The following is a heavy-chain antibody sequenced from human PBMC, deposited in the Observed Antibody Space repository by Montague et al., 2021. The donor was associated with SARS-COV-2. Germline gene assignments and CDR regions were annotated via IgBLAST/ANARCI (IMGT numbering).Heavy chain of an antibody. CDR3: VSGSAIFGVVIMSRGNGGYYFDY. V-gene: IGHV1-24*01. CDR1: GYTLTELS. J-gene: IGHJ4*02. Sequence: SVKVSCKVSGYTLTELSMHWVRRAPGKGFEWMGGFDPEDGETIYAQKFQGRVTMTEDTSTDTAYMELSSLRSEDTAVYYCVSGSAIFGVVIMSRGNGGYYFDYWGQGTLVTVSS. CDR2: FDPEDGET. D-gene: IGHD3-3*01.